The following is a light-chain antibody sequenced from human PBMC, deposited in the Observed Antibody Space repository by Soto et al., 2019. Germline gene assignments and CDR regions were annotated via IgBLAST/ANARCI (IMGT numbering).Light chain of an antibody. V-gene: IGLV2-14*01. CDR1: SNDVGGYNY. J-gene: IGLJ3*02. CDR3: SSYAGSSPV. CDR2: EVS. Sequence: QSALTQPASVSGSPGQSITISCTGTSNDVGGYNYVSWYQHYPGKAPKLIISEVSHRPSGVSNRFSGSKSGNTASLTISGLQAEDEADYYCSSYAGSSPVFGGGTQLTVL.